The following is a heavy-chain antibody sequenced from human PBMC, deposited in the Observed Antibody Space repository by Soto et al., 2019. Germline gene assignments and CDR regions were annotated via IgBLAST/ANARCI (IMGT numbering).Heavy chain of an antibody. CDR3: AKAHGAGDVDTEVQEPFDI. CDR1: GFTFDDYA. J-gene: IGHJ3*02. V-gene: IGHV3-9*01. CDR2: ISWNSGSI. D-gene: IGHD5-18*01. Sequence: GGSLRLSCAASGFTFDDYAMHWVRQAPGKGLEWVSGISWNSGSIGYADSVKGRFTISRDNAKNSLYLQMNSLRAEDTALYYCAKAHGAGDVDTEVQEPFDIWGQGTMVTVSS.